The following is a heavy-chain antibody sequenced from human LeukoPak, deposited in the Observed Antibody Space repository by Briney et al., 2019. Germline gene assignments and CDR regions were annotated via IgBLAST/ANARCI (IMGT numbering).Heavy chain of an antibody. D-gene: IGHD6-13*01. CDR3: ARVLGYSSSWYEYPTDAFDI. CDR1: GFTFSSYW. CDR2: IKQDGSEK. Sequence: GGSLRLSCAASGFTFSSYWMSWVRQAPGKGLEWVANIKQDGSEKYYVDSVKGRFTISRDNATNSLYLQMNSLRAEDTAVYYCARVLGYSSSWYEYPTDAFDIWGQGTMVTVSS. J-gene: IGHJ3*02. V-gene: IGHV3-7*01.